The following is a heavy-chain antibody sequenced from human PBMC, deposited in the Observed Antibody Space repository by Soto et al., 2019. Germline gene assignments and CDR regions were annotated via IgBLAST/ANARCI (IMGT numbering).Heavy chain of an antibody. CDR2: IKGEADGGTT. CDR3: TTGLSNGYYNFDY. Sequence: PGGSLSLSCAASGFPFSNALMSWVRQAPGKGLEWVGRIKGEADGGTTDYAAPVKGRITISRDHSKDTLYLQMNSLKTEDTAVYYCTTGLSNGYYNFDYWGQGTPVTVS. J-gene: IGHJ4*02. CDR1: GFPFSNAL. D-gene: IGHD3-22*01. V-gene: IGHV3-15*01.